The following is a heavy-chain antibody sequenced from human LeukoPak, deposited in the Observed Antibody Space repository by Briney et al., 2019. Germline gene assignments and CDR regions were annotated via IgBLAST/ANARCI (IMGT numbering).Heavy chain of an antibody. CDR3: ARAHTAMVTGYFDY. Sequence: VASVTVSCTASGYTFTSYGISWVRQAPGQGLEWMGWISAYNGNTNYAQKLKGRVTMTTDTSTSTAYMELRSLRSDDTAVYYCARAHTAMVTGYFDYWGQGTLVTVSS. CDR1: GYTFTSYG. CDR2: ISAYNGNT. V-gene: IGHV1-18*01. J-gene: IGHJ4*02. D-gene: IGHD5-18*01.